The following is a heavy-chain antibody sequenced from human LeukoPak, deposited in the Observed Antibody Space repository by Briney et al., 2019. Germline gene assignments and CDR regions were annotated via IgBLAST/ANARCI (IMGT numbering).Heavy chain of an antibody. V-gene: IGHV1-69*04. J-gene: IGHJ5*02. CDR2: IIAILGIA. D-gene: IGHD3-3*01. Sequence: GASVKVSCKASGGTFSSYAISWVRQAPGQGLEWMARIIAILGIANYAQKFQGRVTITADKSTSTAYMELSSLRSEDTAVYYCARDGKYYDFWSGSWFDPWGQGTLVTVSS. CDR1: GGTFSSYA. CDR3: ARDGKYYDFWSGSWFDP.